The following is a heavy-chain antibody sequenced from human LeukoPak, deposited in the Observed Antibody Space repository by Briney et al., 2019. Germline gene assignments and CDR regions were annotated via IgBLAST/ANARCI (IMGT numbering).Heavy chain of an antibody. CDR1: GGSISSYY. V-gene: IGHV4-4*07. CDR3: ARGGEVDSSGYYPRPFDY. CDR2: IYTSGST. J-gene: IGHJ4*02. Sequence: SETLSLTCTVSGGSISSYYWSWIRQPAGKGLEWIGRIYTSGSTNYNPSLKSRVTMSVDTSKNQFSLKLSSVTAADTAVYYCARGGEVDSSGYYPRPFDYWGQGTLVTVSS. D-gene: IGHD3-22*01.